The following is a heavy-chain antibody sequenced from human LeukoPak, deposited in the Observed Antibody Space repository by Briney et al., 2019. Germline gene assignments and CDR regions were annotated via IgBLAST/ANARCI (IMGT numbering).Heavy chain of an antibody. CDR1: GFTFSSYS. Sequence: GGSLRLSCGASGFTFSSYSMNWVRQAPGKGLEWVSSISSSSSYIYYADSLQGRFSISRDNAKNSLYLQMNSLRAEDTAVYYCASDSSGYYWGQGTLVTVSS. CDR3: ASDSSGYY. V-gene: IGHV3-21*01. D-gene: IGHD3-22*01. J-gene: IGHJ4*02. CDR2: ISSSSSYI.